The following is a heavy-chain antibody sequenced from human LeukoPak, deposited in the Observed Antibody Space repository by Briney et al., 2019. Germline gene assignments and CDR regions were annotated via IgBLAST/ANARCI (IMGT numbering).Heavy chain of an antibody. CDR2: INPNSGGT. Sequence: GASVEVSCKASGYTFTGYYMHWVRQAPGQGLEWMGWINPNSGGTNYAQKFQGRVTMTRDTSISTAYMELSRLRSDDTAVYYCARDHYYDFWSGYYKWGEDYFDYWGQGTLVTVSS. V-gene: IGHV1-2*02. CDR1: GYTFTGYY. D-gene: IGHD3-3*01. CDR3: ARDHYYDFWSGYYKWGEDYFDY. J-gene: IGHJ4*02.